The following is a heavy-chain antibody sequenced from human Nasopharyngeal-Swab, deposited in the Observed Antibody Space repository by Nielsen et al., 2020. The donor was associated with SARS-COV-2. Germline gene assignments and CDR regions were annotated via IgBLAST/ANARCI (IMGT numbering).Heavy chain of an antibody. CDR3: ARDWTTGTTHYFDY. Sequence: GGSLRLSCAASGFTFSSYGMHWVRQAPGKGLEWVAVIWYDGSNKYYADSVKGRFTISRDNSKNTLYQQMNSLRAEDTAVYYCARDWTTGTTHYFDYWGQGTLVTVSS. CDR2: IWYDGSNK. V-gene: IGHV3-33*01. J-gene: IGHJ4*02. D-gene: IGHD1-1*01. CDR1: GFTFSSYG.